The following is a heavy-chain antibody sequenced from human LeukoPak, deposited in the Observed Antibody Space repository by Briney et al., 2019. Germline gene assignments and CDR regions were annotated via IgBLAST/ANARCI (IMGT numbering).Heavy chain of an antibody. CDR3: AREGDDGNSVSLRY. CDR2: IIPIFGTA. D-gene: IGHD4-23*01. CDR1: GGTFSSYA. Sequence: ASVKVSCKASGGTFSSYAISWVRQAPGQGLEWMGGIIPIFGTANYAQKFQGRVTIITDESTSTAYMGLRSLRSEDTAVYYCAREGDDGNSVSLRYWGQGTLVTVSS. V-gene: IGHV1-69*05. J-gene: IGHJ4*02.